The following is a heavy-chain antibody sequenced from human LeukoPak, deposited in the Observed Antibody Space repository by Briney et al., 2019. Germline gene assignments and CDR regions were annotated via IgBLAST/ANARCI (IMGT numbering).Heavy chain of an antibody. J-gene: IGHJ4*02. V-gene: IGHV1-69*01. CDR2: IIPIFGTA. Sequence: SVKVSCKPSGRTFSSYAINRVRQAPGQGLEWMGGIIPIFGTANYAQKFQDRVTITANESKSTAYMELSSLRSEDTAIYYCASRLYCSNTRCRNFPFAYWGQGTLVTVSS. D-gene: IGHD2-2*01. CDR1: GRTFSSYA. CDR3: ASRLYCSNTRCRNFPFAY.